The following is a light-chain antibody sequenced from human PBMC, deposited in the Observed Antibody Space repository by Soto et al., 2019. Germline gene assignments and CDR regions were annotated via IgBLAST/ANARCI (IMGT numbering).Light chain of an antibody. V-gene: IGKV3D-15*01. J-gene: IGKJ1*01. Sequence: EIVMTQSPATLSLSPGERATLSCRASQSVSSNLAWYQQKPGQAPRLLIYAASTRATGIPARFSGSGSGTEFTLTISSLQSEDFAVYYCQQYNNWPLSFGQGTKVEI. CDR2: AAS. CDR1: QSVSSN. CDR3: QQYNNWPLS.